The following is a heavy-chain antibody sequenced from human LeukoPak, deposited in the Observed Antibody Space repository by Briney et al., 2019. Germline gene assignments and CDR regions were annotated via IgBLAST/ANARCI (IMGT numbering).Heavy chain of an antibody. D-gene: IGHD3-9*01. V-gene: IGHV3-23*01. CDR3: ARSKLRYFDWLFDY. CDR2: ISGSGGST. Sequence: GGSLRLSCAASGFTFSSYAMSWVRQAPGKGLEWVPAISGSGGSTYYADSVKGRFTISRDNAKNSLYLQMNSLRDEDTAVYYCARSKLRYFDWLFDYWGQGTLVTVSS. J-gene: IGHJ4*02. CDR1: GFTFSSYA.